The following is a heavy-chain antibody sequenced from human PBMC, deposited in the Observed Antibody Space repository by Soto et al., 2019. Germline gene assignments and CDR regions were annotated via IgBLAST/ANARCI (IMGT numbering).Heavy chain of an antibody. CDR2: ISAYNGNT. D-gene: IGHD5-18*01. CDR1: CYTLTSYG. CDR3: ARDVGGGYSYGYDY. V-gene: IGHV1-18*01. J-gene: IGHJ4*02. Sequence: GASVKVSCKASCYTLTSYGISWVRQALGQGREWMGWISAYNGNTNYAQKLQGRVTMTTDTSTSTAYMELRSLRSDDTAVYYCARDVGGGYSYGYDYWGQGTLVIVSS.